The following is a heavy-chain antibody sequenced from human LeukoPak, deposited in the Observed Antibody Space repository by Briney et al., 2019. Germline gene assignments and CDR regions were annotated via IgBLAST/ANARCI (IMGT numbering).Heavy chain of an antibody. D-gene: IGHD6-13*01. CDR3: ARRIAADAFDI. CDR1: GYSFIRYW. V-gene: IGHV5-10-1*01. CDR2: IDPSDSYT. Sequence: GESLKISCQGSGYSFIRYWINWVRQMPGKGLEWMGTIDPSDSYTNYSTSFQGHVTISVDKSISTAYLQWSSLKASDTAMYYCARRIAADAFDIWGQGTMVTVSS. J-gene: IGHJ3*02.